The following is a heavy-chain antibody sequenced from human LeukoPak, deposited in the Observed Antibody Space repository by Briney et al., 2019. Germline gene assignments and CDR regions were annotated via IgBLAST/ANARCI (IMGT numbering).Heavy chain of an antibody. CDR1: GGTFSSYA. CDR3: ARRRSIAGWFDP. CDR2: IIPIFGTA. V-gene: IGHV1-69*05. J-gene: IGHJ5*02. Sequence: SVKVSCKASGGTFSSYAISWVRQAPGQGLEWMGGIIPIFGTANYAQKFQGRVTITTDESTSTAYMELSSLRSGDTAVYYCARRRSIAGWFDPWGQGTLVTVSS. D-gene: IGHD6-6*01.